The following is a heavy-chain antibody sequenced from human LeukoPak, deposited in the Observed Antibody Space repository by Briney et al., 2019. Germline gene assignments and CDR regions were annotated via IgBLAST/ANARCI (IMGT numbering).Heavy chain of an antibody. Sequence: SKTLSLTCTVSGGSISTYQWSWIRQPPGKGLEWIGNVYKSGSTNYNPSLKSRLTISVDTSKNQFSLKLNSVIAADTAVYYCARGARRDGYNFDYWGQGTLVTVSS. CDR1: GGSISTYQ. D-gene: IGHD5-24*01. J-gene: IGHJ4*02. CDR2: VYKSGST. CDR3: ARGARRDGYNFDY. V-gene: IGHV4-59*01.